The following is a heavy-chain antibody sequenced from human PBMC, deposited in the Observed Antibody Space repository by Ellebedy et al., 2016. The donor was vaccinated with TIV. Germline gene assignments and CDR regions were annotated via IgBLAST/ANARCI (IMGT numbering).Heavy chain of an antibody. J-gene: IGHJ4*02. CDR3: AKNAPYGTGWFGNLDY. Sequence: GESLKISCAASGFTFSSYAMTWVRQAPGKGLEWVSSIRGSGGATSSADSVKGRFTISRDNSKNTLFLQMNSLRAEDTALYYCAKNAPYGTGWFGNLDYWGQGFLVTVSS. V-gene: IGHV3-23*01. CDR1: GFTFSSYA. CDR2: IRGSGGAT. D-gene: IGHD3-10*01.